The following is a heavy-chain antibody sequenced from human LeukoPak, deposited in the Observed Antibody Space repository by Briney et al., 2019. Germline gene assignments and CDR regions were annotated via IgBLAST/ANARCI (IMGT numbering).Heavy chain of an antibody. CDR2: INPNSGGT. V-gene: IGHV1-2*02. Sequence: ASVKVSCKASGYTFTGYYMHWVRQAPGQGLEWMGWINPNSGGTNYAQKFQGRVTMTRDTSISTAYMELSRLGSDDTAVYYCARAVVSRAPIAAAHWGQGTLVTVSS. CDR1: GYTFTGYY. CDR3: ARAVVSRAPIAAAH. J-gene: IGHJ4*02. D-gene: IGHD6-13*01.